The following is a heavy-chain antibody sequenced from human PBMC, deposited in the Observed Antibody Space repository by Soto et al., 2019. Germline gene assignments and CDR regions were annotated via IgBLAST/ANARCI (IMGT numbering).Heavy chain of an antibody. D-gene: IGHD3-3*01. J-gene: IGHJ4*02. CDR1: GYSFTSFD. V-gene: IGHV1-8*01. Sequence: QMQLVQSGAEVKKPGASVKVSCKASGYSFTSFDVNWVRQAAGQGLEWMGWMNPNSGNTGYAQKFQGRVTMTGNSSISTAYMDLSSLRPEDTAVYYCARGPTGEWLSPFDYWGQGTLVTVSS. CDR3: ARGPTGEWLSPFDY. CDR2: MNPNSGNT.